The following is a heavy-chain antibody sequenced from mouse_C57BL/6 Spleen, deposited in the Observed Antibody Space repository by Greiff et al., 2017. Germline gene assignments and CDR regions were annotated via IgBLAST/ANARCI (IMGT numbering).Heavy chain of an antibody. CDR1: GYTFTSYW. Sequence: QVQLQQPGAELVKPGASVKLSCKASGYTFTSYWMQWVKQRPGQGLEWIGEIDPSDSSTNYNQKFKGKATLTVDTSSSTAYMQLSSLTSEDSAVYYCARFYYGDAMDYWGQGTSVTVSS. J-gene: IGHJ4*01. CDR2: IDPSDSST. D-gene: IGHD2-13*01. V-gene: IGHV1-50*01. CDR3: ARFYYGDAMDY.